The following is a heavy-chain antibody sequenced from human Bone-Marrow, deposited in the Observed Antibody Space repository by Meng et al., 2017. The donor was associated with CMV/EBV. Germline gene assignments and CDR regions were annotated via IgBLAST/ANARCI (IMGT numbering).Heavy chain of an antibody. CDR2: IYYTGST. J-gene: IGHJ4*02. V-gene: IGHV4-39*07. CDR1: GGSISRSNYY. CDR3: ATDRDH. Sequence: SETLSLTCIVSGGSISRSNYYWTWIRQPPGKGLEWIASIYYTGSTYYSPSPKSRLTISVDTSENHFSLSLNSVTAADTAVYYSATDRDHWGQGTLVTVSS.